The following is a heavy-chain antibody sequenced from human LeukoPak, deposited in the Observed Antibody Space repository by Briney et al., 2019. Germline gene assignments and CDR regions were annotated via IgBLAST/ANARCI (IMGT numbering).Heavy chain of an antibody. Sequence: ASVNVSCKASGGTFSSYAISWVRQAPGQGLEWMGGIIPIFGTANYAQKFQGRVTITADESTSTAYMELSSLRSEDTAVYYCATAVETRYGMDVWGQGTTVTVSS. D-gene: IGHD3-3*01. CDR3: ATAVETRYGMDV. CDR1: GGTFSSYA. V-gene: IGHV1-69*13. CDR2: IIPIFGTA. J-gene: IGHJ6*02.